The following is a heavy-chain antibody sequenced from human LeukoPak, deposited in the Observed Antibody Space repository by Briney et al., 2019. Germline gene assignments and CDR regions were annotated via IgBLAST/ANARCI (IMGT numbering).Heavy chain of an antibody. V-gene: IGHV3-23*01. Sequence: GGSLRLSCAASGFTFSSYAMSWVRQAPGKGLEWVSAISGSGGSTYYADSVKGRFTIPRDNSKNTLYLQMNSLRAEDTAVYYCATLWPLGYCSSTSCPPFDYWGQGTLVTVSS. CDR1: GFTFSSYA. J-gene: IGHJ4*02. CDR2: ISGSGGST. D-gene: IGHD2-2*01. CDR3: ATLWPLGYCSSTSCPPFDY.